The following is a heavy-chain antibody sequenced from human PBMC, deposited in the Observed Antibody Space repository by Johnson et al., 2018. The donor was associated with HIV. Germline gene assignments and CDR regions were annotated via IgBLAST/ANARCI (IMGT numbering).Heavy chain of an antibody. CDR1: GFTFDDYG. V-gene: IGHV3-20*04. CDR3: TGEYSYGDDAFDI. CDR2: INWNGGST. Sequence: MLLVESGGGLAQPGRSLRLSCAASGFTFDDYGMSWVRQAPGKGLEWVSGINWNGGSTGYVDSMKGRFTISRDNTNNFLYLQMNSLRVEDTALYYCTGEYSYGDDAFDIWGQGTMVTVSS. J-gene: IGHJ3*02. D-gene: IGHD5-18*01.